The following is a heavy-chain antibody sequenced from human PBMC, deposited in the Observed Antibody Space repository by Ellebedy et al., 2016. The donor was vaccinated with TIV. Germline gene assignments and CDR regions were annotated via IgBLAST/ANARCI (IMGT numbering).Heavy chain of an antibody. CDR3: ARERHHSRIGPRDY. CDR1: GFTFSSYW. Sequence: GESLKISXAASGFTFSSYWMNWVRQAPGKGLEWVAKTKQDGSEKYYVDSVKGRFTISRDNAKNSLSLQMNSLRAEDTAVYYCARERHHSRIGPRDYWGQGTLVTVSS. CDR2: TKQDGSEK. V-gene: IGHV3-7*01. D-gene: IGHD6-13*01. J-gene: IGHJ4*02.